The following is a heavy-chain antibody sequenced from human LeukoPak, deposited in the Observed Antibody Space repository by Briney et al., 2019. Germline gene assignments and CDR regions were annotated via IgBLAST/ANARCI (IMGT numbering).Heavy chain of an antibody. CDR2: IYTSGST. Sequence: SETLSLTCAVYGGSFSGYYWSWIRQPAGKGLEWIGRIYTSGSTNYNPSLKSRVTISVDTSKNQFSLKLSSVTAADTAVCYCARVRYDFWNDAFGIWGQGTMVTVSS. V-gene: IGHV4-59*10. CDR3: ARVRYDFWNDAFGI. CDR1: GGSFSGYY. D-gene: IGHD3-3*01. J-gene: IGHJ3*02.